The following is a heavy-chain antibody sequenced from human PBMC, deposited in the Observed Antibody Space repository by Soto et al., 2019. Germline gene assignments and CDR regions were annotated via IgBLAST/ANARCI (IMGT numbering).Heavy chain of an antibody. CDR2: ISSSSSYI. J-gene: IGHJ3*02. CDR1: GFTFSSYS. V-gene: IGHV3-21*06. CDR3: ARGDYYDSSGPFSDAFDI. D-gene: IGHD3-22*01. Sequence: PGGSLRLSCAASGFTFSSYSMNWVRQAPGKGLEWVSSISSSSSYIYYTDSVKGRFTISRDNAKNSLYLEMNGLRAEDTAVYYCARGDYYDSSGPFSDAFDIWGQGTMVTVSS.